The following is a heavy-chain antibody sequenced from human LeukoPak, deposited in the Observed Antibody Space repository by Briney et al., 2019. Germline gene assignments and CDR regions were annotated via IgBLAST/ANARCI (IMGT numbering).Heavy chain of an antibody. V-gene: IGHV3-49*04. Sequence: GGSLRLSCTASGFTFGDYAMSWVRQAPGKGLEWVGFIRSKAYGGTTEYAASVKGRFTISRDDSKSIAYLQMNSLKPEDTAVYYCTGAYCGGDCYLLDYWGQGTLVTVSS. J-gene: IGHJ4*02. CDR3: TGAYCGGDCYLLDY. D-gene: IGHD2-21*01. CDR1: GFTFGDYA. CDR2: IRSKAYGGTT.